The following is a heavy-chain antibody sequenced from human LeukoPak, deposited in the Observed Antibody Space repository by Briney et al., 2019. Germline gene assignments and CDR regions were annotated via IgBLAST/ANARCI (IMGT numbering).Heavy chain of an antibody. CDR3: ARRHGYYYGSGSSDAFDI. J-gene: IGHJ3*02. CDR2: IYPGDSDT. D-gene: IGHD3-10*01. V-gene: IGHV5-51*01. CDR1: GYSFTSYW. Sequence: GESLKISCKGSGYSFTSYWIGWVRQMPGKGLEWMGIIYPGDSDTRYSPSFQGQVTISADKSISTAYLQWSSLKAPDTAMYYCARRHGYYYGSGSSDAFDIWGQGTMVTVSS.